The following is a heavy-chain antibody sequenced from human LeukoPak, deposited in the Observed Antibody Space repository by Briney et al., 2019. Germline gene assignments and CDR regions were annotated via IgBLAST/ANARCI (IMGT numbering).Heavy chain of an antibody. CDR2: IIPIFGTA. J-gene: IGHJ4*02. CDR1: GGTFSSYA. Sequence: SVKVSCKASGGTFSSYAISWVRQAPGQGLEWMGGIIPIFGTANYAQKFQGRVTITADESTSTAYMELSSLRSEGTAVYYCARRYYYDSSGYLPDDYWGQGTLVTVSS. D-gene: IGHD3-22*01. V-gene: IGHV1-69*01. CDR3: ARRYYYDSSGYLPDDY.